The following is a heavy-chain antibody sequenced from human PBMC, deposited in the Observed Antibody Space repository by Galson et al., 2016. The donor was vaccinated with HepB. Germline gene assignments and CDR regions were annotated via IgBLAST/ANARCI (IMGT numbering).Heavy chain of an antibody. D-gene: IGHD5-12*01. J-gene: IGHJ6*02. CDR3: ARGFDTTVATIRHGLDV. CDR2: IGAAGDI. V-gene: IGHV3-13*01. CDR1: GFTLSRHD. Sequence: SLRLSCAASGFTLSRHDMHWVRHVAGKGLEWVSAIGAAGDIYYAGSMKGRFTISKENGKNSLYHQMNSLTAEDTAVYYCARGFDTTVATIRHGLDVWGQGTTVTVSS.